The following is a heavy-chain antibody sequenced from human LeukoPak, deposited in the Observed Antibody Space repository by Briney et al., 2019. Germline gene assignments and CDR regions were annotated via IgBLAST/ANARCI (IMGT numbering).Heavy chain of an antibody. CDR3: VRLRRNSDSSGYYYYYDS. V-gene: IGHV3-21*01. CDR1: EFSFKSYS. Sequence: GGSLRLSCAASEFSFKSYSFNWVRQAPGKGLEWVSPINKGSTHMYYADSVKGRFTVSRDDAQNSLYLQMNSLSAEDTARYYCVRLRRNSDSSGYYYYYDSWGRGTQVTVSS. J-gene: IGHJ4*02. D-gene: IGHD3-22*01. CDR2: INKGSTHM.